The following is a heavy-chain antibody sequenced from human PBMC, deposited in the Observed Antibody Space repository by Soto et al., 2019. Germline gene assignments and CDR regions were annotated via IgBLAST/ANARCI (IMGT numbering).Heavy chain of an antibody. J-gene: IGHJ4*02. CDR3: ARGPRGYSGYSDF. Sequence: QVQLVESGGGLVKPGGSLRLSCAASGFTFSDYNMSWIRQAPGKGLEWISYIGDSGDSKYYADSVKGRFTISRDNAKKSLYLQLNSLRAEDTAVYHCARGPRGYSGYSDFWGQGTLVTVST. CDR2: IGDSGDSK. CDR1: GFTFSDYN. V-gene: IGHV3-11*01. D-gene: IGHD5-12*01.